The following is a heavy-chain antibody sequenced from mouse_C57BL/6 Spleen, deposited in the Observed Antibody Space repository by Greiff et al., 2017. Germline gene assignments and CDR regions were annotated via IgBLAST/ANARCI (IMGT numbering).Heavy chain of an antibody. J-gene: IGHJ2*01. Sequence: QVQLQQPGAELVMPGASVKLSCKASGYTFTSYWMHWVKQRPGQGLAWIGEIDPSDSYTNYNQKFKGKSTLTVDKSSSTAYMQLSSLTSEDSAVYYCARSGYSNYEGVDYWGQGTTLTVSS. D-gene: IGHD2-5*01. CDR3: ARSGYSNYEGVDY. CDR2: IDPSDSYT. CDR1: GYTFTSYW. V-gene: IGHV1-69*01.